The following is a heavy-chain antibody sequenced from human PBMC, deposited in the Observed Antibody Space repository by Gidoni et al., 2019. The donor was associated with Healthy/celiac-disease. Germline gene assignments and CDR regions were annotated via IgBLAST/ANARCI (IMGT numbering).Heavy chain of an antibody. CDR2: ISSSSSTI. J-gene: IGHJ4*02. Sequence: EVQLVESGGGLVQPGGSLRLSCAASGFPFSSYSLNWVRQAPGKGLEWVSYISSSSSTIYYADSVKGRFTISRDNAKNSLYLQMNSLRDEDTAVYYCARGLYSSGYYYGYWGQGTLVTVSS. CDR3: ARGLYSSGYYYGY. D-gene: IGHD3-22*01. CDR1: GFPFSSYS. V-gene: IGHV3-48*02.